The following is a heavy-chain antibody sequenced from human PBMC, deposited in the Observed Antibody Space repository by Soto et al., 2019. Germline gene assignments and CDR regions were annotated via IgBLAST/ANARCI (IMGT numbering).Heavy chain of an antibody. CDR3: ATYGDFPFDWLDY. D-gene: IGHD4-17*01. CDR1: GGSISSSSYY. J-gene: IGHJ4*02. Sequence: QLQLQESGPGLVKPSETLSLTCTVSGGSISSSSYYWGWIRQPPGKGLEWIGSIYYSGSTYYNPSLQSRDTISADTSKKQFSLKLSSVPAADTAVYYCATYGDFPFDWLDYLGQGTLVTVS. V-gene: IGHV4-39*01. CDR2: IYYSGST.